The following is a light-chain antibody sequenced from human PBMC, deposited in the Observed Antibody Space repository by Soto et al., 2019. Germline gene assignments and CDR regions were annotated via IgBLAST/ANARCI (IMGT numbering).Light chain of an antibody. CDR2: EVT. J-gene: IGLJ2*01. CDR3: SSYAGINNVI. Sequence: QSALTQPPSASGSPGQSVTISCTGTSSDVGAYDFVSWYHQQSGKAPKLLIFEVTKRPSGVPDRFSGSKSGNTATPTYSGLQGDLEGDYYCSSYAGINNVIFGAGTKLTVL. CDR1: SSDVGAYDF. V-gene: IGLV2-8*01.